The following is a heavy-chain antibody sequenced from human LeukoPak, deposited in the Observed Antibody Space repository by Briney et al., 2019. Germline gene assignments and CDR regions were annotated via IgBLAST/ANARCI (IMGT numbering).Heavy chain of an antibody. CDR3: AIDDILTGYPGAYYYYGMDV. Sequence: GASVKVSCKASGYTFTSYGISWVRQAPGQGLEWMGWISAYNGNTNYAQKLQGRVTMTTDTSTRTDYMELRSLRFDDTAVYYCAIDDILTGYPGAYYYYGMDVWGQGTTVTVSS. CDR2: ISAYNGNT. D-gene: IGHD3-9*01. CDR1: GYTFTSYG. J-gene: IGHJ6*02. V-gene: IGHV1-18*01.